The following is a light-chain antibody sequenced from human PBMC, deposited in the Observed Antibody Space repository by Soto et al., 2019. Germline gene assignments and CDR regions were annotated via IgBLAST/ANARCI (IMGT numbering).Light chain of an antibody. V-gene: IGKV1-5*03. Sequence: IPITQSPSTLSASVGDRVTITCRASQSISSWLAWYQQKPGKAPKLLIYKASSLESGVPSRFSGSGSGTDFTLTISSLQPEDFAVYYCQQYVTYPWTFGQGTKVDIK. CDR1: QSISSW. CDR2: KAS. CDR3: QQYVTYPWT. J-gene: IGKJ1*01.